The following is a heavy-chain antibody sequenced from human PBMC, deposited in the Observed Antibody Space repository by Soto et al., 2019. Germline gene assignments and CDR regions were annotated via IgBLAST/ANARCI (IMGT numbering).Heavy chain of an antibody. Sequence: QVQLVQSGAEVKKPGASVKVSCKASGYTFTSYYMHWVRQAPGQGLEWMGIINPSGGSTSYAQKFQGRGTMTRDTSTSRVSMELSSLSSEDTAVYFCASRAGSGSYLDYWGQGTLVTVSS. CDR2: INPSGGST. D-gene: IGHD3-10*01. J-gene: IGHJ4*02. CDR3: ASRAGSGSYLDY. V-gene: IGHV1-46*03. CDR1: GYTFTSYY.